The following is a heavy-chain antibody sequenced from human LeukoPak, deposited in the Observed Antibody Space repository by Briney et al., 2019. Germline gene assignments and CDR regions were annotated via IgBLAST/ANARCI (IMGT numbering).Heavy chain of an antibody. CDR3: ARDTLQPGLIHP. J-gene: IGHJ5*02. Sequence: GGSLRLACAAYGFTFSRFAMNWGRQAPGKVLEWVSYINTDSSDIHYADSVKGRFTIHRHNPSNTLFLQMSRLRDEEPAVHYCARDTLQPGLIHPWAQGPVVPVSS. CDR2: INTDSSDI. D-gene: IGHD5-18*01. CDR1: GFTFSRFA. V-gene: IGHV3-21*05.